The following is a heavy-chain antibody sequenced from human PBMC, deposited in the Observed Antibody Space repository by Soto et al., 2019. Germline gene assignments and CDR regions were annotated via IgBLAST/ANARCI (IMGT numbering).Heavy chain of an antibody. Sequence: SVKVSCKASGGTFSSYAISWVRQAPGQGLEWMGGIIPIFGTANYAQKFQGRVTITADESTSTAYMELSSLRSEDTAVYYCARGGEGAYCSSTSYYAWDPYYYYYGMDVWGQGTTVTVSS. CDR2: IIPIFGTA. D-gene: IGHD2-2*01. V-gene: IGHV1-69*13. CDR3: ARGGEGAYCSSTSYYAWDPYYYYYGMDV. J-gene: IGHJ6*02. CDR1: GGTFSSYA.